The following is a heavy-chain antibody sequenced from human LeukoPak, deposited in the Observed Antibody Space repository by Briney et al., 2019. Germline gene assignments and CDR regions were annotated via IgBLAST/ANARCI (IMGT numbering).Heavy chain of an antibody. J-gene: IGHJ4*02. V-gene: IGHV3-74*01. Sequence: PGGSLRLSCAASGFTFSSYWMHWVRQAPGKGLVWVSRINSDGSSTSYADSVKGRFTISRDNAKESFYLQLNSLRADDTAVYYCAKWGPHCVGDYCPALDSWGQGTLVTVSS. CDR3: AKWGPHCVGDYCPALDS. CDR2: INSDGSST. CDR1: GFTFSSYW. D-gene: IGHD2-21*02.